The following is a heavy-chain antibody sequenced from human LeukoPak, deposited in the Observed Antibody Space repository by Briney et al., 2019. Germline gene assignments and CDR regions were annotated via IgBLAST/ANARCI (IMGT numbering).Heavy chain of an antibody. D-gene: IGHD6-6*01. CDR1: GYSFTSYW. J-gene: IGHJ4*02. CDR2: IYPGDSDT. Sequence: GASPKTSCKGAGYSFTSYWIGWVRQMPGKGLEWMGIIYPGDSDTRYSPSFQGQVTISADKSISTAYLQRSSLKASDTAMYYCARKKGRIAARHPLDYWGQGTLVTVSS. V-gene: IGHV5-51*01. CDR3: ARKKGRIAARHPLDY.